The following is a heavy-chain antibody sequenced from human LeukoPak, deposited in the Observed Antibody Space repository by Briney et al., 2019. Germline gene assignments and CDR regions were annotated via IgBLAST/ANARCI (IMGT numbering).Heavy chain of an antibody. CDR3: ARDMTTVTSYYYYYYMDV. Sequence: GGSLRLSCAASGFTFSSYSMNWVRQAPGKGLEWVSSISSSSSYIYYADSVKGRFTISRDNAKNSLYLQMNSLRAEDTAVYYCARDMTTVTSYYYYYYMDVWGKGTTVTVSS. CDR1: GFTFSSYS. V-gene: IGHV3-21*01. J-gene: IGHJ6*03. D-gene: IGHD4-17*01. CDR2: ISSSSSYI.